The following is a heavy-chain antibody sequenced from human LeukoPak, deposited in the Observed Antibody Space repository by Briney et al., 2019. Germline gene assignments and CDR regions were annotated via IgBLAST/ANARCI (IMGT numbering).Heavy chain of an antibody. J-gene: IGHJ3*02. CDR3: ARESIVVVPAALRFDAFDI. Sequence: SVKVSCKASGGTFSSYAISWVRQAPGQGLEWMGGIIPIFGTANYAQKFQGRVTITTDESTSTAYMELSSLRSEDTAVYYCARESIVVVPAALRFDAFDIWGQGTMVTVSS. CDR1: GGTFSSYA. CDR2: IIPIFGTA. V-gene: IGHV1-69*05. D-gene: IGHD2-2*01.